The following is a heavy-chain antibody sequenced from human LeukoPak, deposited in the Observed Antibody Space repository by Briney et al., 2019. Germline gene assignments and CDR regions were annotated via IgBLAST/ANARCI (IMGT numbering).Heavy chain of an antibody. Sequence: SETLSLTCTVSGGSISSSSYYWGWIRQPPGKGLEWIGSIYYSGSTYYNPSLKSRVTISVDTSKNQFSLKLSSVTAADTAVYYCARRGLLIAAAAIGLDPWGQGTLVTVSS. CDR2: IYYSGST. D-gene: IGHD6-13*01. CDR1: GGSISSSSYY. V-gene: IGHV4-39*01. CDR3: ARRGLLIAAAAIGLDP. J-gene: IGHJ5*02.